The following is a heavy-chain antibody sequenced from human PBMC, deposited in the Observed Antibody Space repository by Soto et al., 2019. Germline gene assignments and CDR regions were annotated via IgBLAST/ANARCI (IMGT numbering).Heavy chain of an antibody. D-gene: IGHD3-10*01. CDR2: ISSSGSTI. CDR3: ARTKYYGSGSQSDLYYYGMDV. V-gene: IGHV3-48*03. Sequence: GGSLRLSCAASGFTFSSYEMNWVRQAPGKGLEWVSYISSSGSTIYYADSVKGRFTISRDNAKNSLYLQMNSLRAEDTAVYYCARTKYYGSGSQSDLYYYGMDVWGEGTTATVSP. CDR1: GFTFSSYE. J-gene: IGHJ6*04.